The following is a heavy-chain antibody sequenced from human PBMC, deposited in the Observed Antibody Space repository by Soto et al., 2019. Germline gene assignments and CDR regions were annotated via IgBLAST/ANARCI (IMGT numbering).Heavy chain of an antibody. J-gene: IGHJ5*02. CDR3: AIVPRTPVTIGGWFEP. Sequence: SETLSLTCAVSGYSISSGYYWGWVRQPPGKGLEWIGSVYRGGSTSYNPSLKSRVTISVDTSKNQFSLSLTSVTAADTAVYYCAIVPRTPVTIGGWFEPWGQGTLVDVSS. D-gene: IGHD1-1*01. V-gene: IGHV4-38-2*01. CDR2: VYRGGST. CDR1: GYSISSGYY.